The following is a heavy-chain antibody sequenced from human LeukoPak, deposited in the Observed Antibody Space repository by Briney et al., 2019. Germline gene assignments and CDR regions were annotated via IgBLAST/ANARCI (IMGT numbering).Heavy chain of an antibody. V-gene: IGHV4-4*02. CDR2: IDHSGRT. D-gene: IGHD6-19*01. CDR1: GGSSSSSNW. CDR3: ARDPPVAGTS. Sequence: PSGTLSLTCAVSGGSSSSSNWWNWVRQPPGKGLEWIGEIDHSGRTNYNPSLKSRVTISVDKSKNQISLKLSSVTAADTAVYYCARDPPVAGTSWGQGTLVTVSS. J-gene: IGHJ4*02.